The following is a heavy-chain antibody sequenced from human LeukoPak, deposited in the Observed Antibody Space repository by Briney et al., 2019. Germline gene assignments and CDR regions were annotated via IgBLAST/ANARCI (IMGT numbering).Heavy chain of an antibody. CDR2: ISWNSGSI. Sequence: PGGSLRLSCAASGFTFDDYAMHWVRQAPGKGLEWVSGISWNSGSIGYADSVKGRFTISRDNAKNSLYLQMNSLRAEDMALYYCAKDWYEYYYVSSVPRHAFDIWGQGTMVTVSS. CDR1: GFTFDDYA. D-gene: IGHD3-22*01. V-gene: IGHV3-9*03. J-gene: IGHJ3*02. CDR3: AKDWYEYYYVSSVPRHAFDI.